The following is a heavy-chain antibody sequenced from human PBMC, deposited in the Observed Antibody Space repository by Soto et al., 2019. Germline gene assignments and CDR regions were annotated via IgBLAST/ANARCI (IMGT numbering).Heavy chain of an antibody. Sequence: GGSLRLSCAASGFTFSSYAMSWVRQAPGKGLEWVSAISGSGGSTYYADSVKGRFTISRDNSKNTLYLQMNSLRAEDTAVYYCAKDGLRYCSGGSCYDDAFDIWGQGTMVTVSS. CDR3: AKDGLRYCSGGSCYDDAFDI. D-gene: IGHD2-15*01. V-gene: IGHV3-23*01. CDR1: GFTFSSYA. J-gene: IGHJ3*02. CDR2: ISGSGGST.